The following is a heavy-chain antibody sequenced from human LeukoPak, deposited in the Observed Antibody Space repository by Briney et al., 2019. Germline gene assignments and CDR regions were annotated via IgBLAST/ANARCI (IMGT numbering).Heavy chain of an antibody. V-gene: IGHV3-21*01. CDR3: ARQSVAGVLRYLDY. J-gene: IGHJ4*02. CDR2: ISSSNTYI. CDR1: GFTFSSFC. D-gene: IGHD3-9*01. Sequence: GGSLRLSCAASGFTFSSFCMSWVRQAPGKGLEWVSSISSSNTYIYYADSVKGRFTISRDNAKNSLYLQLNSLRAEDTAVYYCARQSVAGVLRYLDYWGQGTLVTVSS.